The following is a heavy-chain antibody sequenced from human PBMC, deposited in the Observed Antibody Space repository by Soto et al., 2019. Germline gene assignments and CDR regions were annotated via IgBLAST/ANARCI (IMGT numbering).Heavy chain of an antibody. CDR3: SRGLSYFDSSAYFDY. V-gene: IGHV4-34*01. Sequence: SEPLSLTCSVYGGSFIVYYWNWIRQPPGRGLEWIGEINHSGSTNYNPSLKSRVTISVDTSKNQFSLRLTSVTAADTAVYYCSRGLSYFDSSAYFDYWGQGTLVTVSS. CDR1: GGSFIVYY. CDR2: INHSGST. D-gene: IGHD3-22*01. J-gene: IGHJ4*02.